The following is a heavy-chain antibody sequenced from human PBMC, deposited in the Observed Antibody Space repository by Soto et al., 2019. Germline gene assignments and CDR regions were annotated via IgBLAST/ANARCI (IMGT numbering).Heavy chain of an antibody. V-gene: IGHV4-39*01. CDR2: MYYSGST. CDR3: ARHLTIFGVVTKTNWFDP. D-gene: IGHD3-3*01. CDR1: GGSISSSSYY. Sequence: PSETLSLTCTVSGGSISSSSYYWGWIRQPPGKGLEWIGSMYYSGSTYYNPSLKSRVTISVDTSKNQFSLKLSSVTAADTAVYYFARHLTIFGVVTKTNWFDPWGQGTLVTVSS. J-gene: IGHJ5*02.